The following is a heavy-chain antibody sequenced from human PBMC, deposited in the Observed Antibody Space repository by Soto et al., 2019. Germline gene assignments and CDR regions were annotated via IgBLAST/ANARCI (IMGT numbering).Heavy chain of an antibody. Sequence: TSETLSLTCTVSGGSISSYYWSWIRQPPGKGLEWIGEINHSGSTNYNPSLKSRVTISIDTSKNQFSLKLSSVTAADTAVYYCARGIEGWYQGRYYYGMDVWGQGTTVTVSS. CDR2: INHSGST. CDR3: ARGIEGWYQGRYYYGMDV. CDR1: GGSISSYY. V-gene: IGHV4-34*01. D-gene: IGHD6-19*01. J-gene: IGHJ6*02.